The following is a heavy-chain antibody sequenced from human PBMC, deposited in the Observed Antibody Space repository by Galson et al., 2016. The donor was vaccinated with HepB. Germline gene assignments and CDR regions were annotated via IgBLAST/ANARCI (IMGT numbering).Heavy chain of an antibody. Sequence: SLRLSCAASGFTFSRLWMTWVRQAPGKGLEWVAHINQDGSEKYYVDSVKGRFAISRDNSKNSVYLQMNSLRAEDTAVYYCVRPFPRWLDSFDHWGQGTRVTVS. CDR2: INQDGSEK. D-gene: IGHD6-19*01. CDR1: GFTFSRLW. J-gene: IGHJ4*02. CDR3: VRPFPRWLDSFDH. V-gene: IGHV3-7*03.